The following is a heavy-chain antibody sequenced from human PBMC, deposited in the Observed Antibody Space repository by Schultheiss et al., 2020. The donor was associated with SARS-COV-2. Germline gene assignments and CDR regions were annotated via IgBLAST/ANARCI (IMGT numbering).Heavy chain of an antibody. V-gene: IGHV4-30-4*01. J-gene: IGHJ4*02. CDR1: GGSISSGDYY. D-gene: IGHD3-22*01. Sequence: SETLSLTCTVSGGSISSGDYYWSWIRQPPGKGLEWIGYIYYSGSTYYNPSLKSRVTISVDTSKNQFSLKLSSVTAADTAVYYCATQYYYDSSGYGKWGQGTLVTVSS. CDR2: IYYSGST. CDR3: ATQYYYDSSGYGK.